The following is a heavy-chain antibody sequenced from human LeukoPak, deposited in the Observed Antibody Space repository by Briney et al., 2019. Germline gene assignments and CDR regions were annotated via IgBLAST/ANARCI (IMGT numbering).Heavy chain of an antibody. D-gene: IGHD6-13*01. CDR2: IYYSGST. J-gene: IGHJ1*01. CDR1: GGSISSGGYY. V-gene: IGHV4-31*03. CDR3: ARGHRIAAAGTSDFQH. Sequence: PSQTLSLTCTVSGGSISSGGYYWSWIRQHPGKGLEWIGYIYYSGSTYYNPSLKSRVTISVDTSKNQFSLKLSSVTAADTAVYYCARGHRIAAAGTSDFQHWGQGTLVTASS.